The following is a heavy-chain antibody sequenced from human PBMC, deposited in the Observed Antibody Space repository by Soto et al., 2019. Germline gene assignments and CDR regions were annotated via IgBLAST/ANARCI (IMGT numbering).Heavy chain of an antibody. CDR3: TTDSPPPGWYYYDSSGYYAYGHFDY. CDR2: IDTSGTKI. J-gene: IGHJ4*02. Sequence: GGSLRLSCAASGYTFSDYYMSWIRQAPGKGLEWISYIDTSGTKIYYADSVKGRFTITRDNAKNSLYLQMNSLKTEDTAVYYCTTDSPPPGWYYYDSSGYYAYGHFDYWGQGTLVTVSS. V-gene: IGHV3-11*01. CDR1: GYTFSDYY. D-gene: IGHD3-22*01.